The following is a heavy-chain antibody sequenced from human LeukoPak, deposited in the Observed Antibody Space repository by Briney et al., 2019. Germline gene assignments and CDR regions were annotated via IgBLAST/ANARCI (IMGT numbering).Heavy chain of an antibody. CDR1: GYSISSDNY. V-gene: IGHV4-38-2*01. CDR2: IYHSGST. D-gene: IGHD3-3*01. Sequence: SETLSLTCAVSGYSISSDNYWGWLRPPPGKGLGWIESIYHSGSTYYNPSLKSRVTISVDTSKNQFSLKLSSVTAADTAVYYCARTYDFWSGYPSGPVDYWGQGTLVTVSS. J-gene: IGHJ4*02. CDR3: ARTYDFWSGYPSGPVDY.